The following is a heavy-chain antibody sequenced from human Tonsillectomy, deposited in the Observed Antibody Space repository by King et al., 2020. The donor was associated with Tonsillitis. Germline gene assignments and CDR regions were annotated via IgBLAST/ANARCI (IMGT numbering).Heavy chain of an antibody. V-gene: IGHV3-23*04. CDR3: AKVCSSGDDGLDV. D-gene: IGHD3-10*02. J-gene: IGHJ6*02. CDR1: GFIFSNYA. Sequence: VQLVESGGGLAQPGGSLRLSCVASGFIFSNYAMSWVRQAPGKGLEWVSGISGSDGSTYYADSVKGRFTIFRDNAKNTLYLQMNSLRAEDTALYYCAKVCSSGDDGLDVWGQGTTVTVSS. CDR2: ISGSDGST.